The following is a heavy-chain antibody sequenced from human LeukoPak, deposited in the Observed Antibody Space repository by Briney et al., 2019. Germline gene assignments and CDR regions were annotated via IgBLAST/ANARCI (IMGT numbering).Heavy chain of an antibody. CDR2: IDDDGNSI. CDR3: AKTHYSSGYLGY. Sequence: QPGGSLRLSCAASGFTFSSYWMHWVRQAPGKGPVWVSRIDDDGNSITYADSVKGRFTISRDNAKNTLYLQMNSLRAEDTAVYYCAKTHYSSGYLGYWGQGTLVTVSS. CDR1: GFTFSSYW. J-gene: IGHJ4*02. D-gene: IGHD3-22*01. V-gene: IGHV3-74*03.